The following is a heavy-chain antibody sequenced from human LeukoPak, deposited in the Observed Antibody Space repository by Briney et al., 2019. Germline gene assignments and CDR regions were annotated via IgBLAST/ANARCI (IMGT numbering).Heavy chain of an antibody. CDR1: GFSLSTSGMC. Sequence: SGPALVKPTQTLTLTCTFSGFSLSTSGMCVTWIRQPPGKALEWLARIDWDDDKYYSTSLKTRLTISKDTSKNQVVLTMTNMDPADTATYYCARIRKISSSNYYYYYMDVWGKGTTVTVSS. D-gene: IGHD6-6*01. CDR2: IDWDDDK. V-gene: IGHV2-70*11. CDR3: ARIRKISSSNYYYYYMDV. J-gene: IGHJ6*03.